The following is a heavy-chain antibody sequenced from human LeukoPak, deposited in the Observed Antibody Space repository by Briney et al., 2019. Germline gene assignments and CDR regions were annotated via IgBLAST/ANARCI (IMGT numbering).Heavy chain of an antibody. Sequence: SETLSLTCTVSGGSISSSSYYWGWIRQPPGKGLEWIGSTYYSGSTYYNPSLKSRVTISVDTSKNQFSLKLSSVTAADTAVYYCASRARDYYYYMDVWGKGTTVTVSS. J-gene: IGHJ6*03. D-gene: IGHD5-12*01. CDR3: ASRARDYYYYMDV. V-gene: IGHV4-39*07. CDR2: TYYSGST. CDR1: GGSISSSSYY.